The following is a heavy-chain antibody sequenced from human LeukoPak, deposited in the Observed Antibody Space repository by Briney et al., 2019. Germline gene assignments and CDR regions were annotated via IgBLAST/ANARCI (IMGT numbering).Heavy chain of an antibody. D-gene: IGHD2-15*01. CDR1: GGSFTTYA. CDR3: ARPRQRYCSGGTCYSRDGFDI. J-gene: IGHJ3*02. Sequence: SVKVSCKASGGSFTTYAISWVRQAPTQGLQWMGGIIPLFGIPNYAQKFQGRVTITADESTSTAYMELSSLRSEDTAMYYCARPRQRYCSGGTCYSRDGFDIWGQGTMVAVSS. CDR2: IIPLFGIP. V-gene: IGHV1-69*13.